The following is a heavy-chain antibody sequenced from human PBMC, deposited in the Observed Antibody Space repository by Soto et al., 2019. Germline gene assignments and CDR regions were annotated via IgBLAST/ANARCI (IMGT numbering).Heavy chain of an antibody. CDR2: IHYSGST. Sequence: QVQLQESGPGLVQPSETLSLTCTVSGGSITGYYWSWIRQPPGKGPEWIGNIHYSGSTNYNPSLKRRVTXXGXTXXNQFPLRLSSVTAAETAVYYGARHSYYSNPRRFDPWGQGTLVTVSS. CDR1: GGSITGYY. D-gene: IGHD4-4*01. J-gene: IGHJ5*02. V-gene: IGHV4-59*08. CDR3: ARHSYYSNPRRFDP.